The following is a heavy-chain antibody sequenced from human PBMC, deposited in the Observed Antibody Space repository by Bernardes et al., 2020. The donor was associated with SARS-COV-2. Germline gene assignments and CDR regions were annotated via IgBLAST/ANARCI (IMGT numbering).Heavy chain of an antibody. J-gene: IGHJ6*02. V-gene: IGHV4-4*07. CDR3: AREGGTSRRGMDV. Sequence: SETLSLTCSVSGGSISTYYWSWIRQPAGKGLEWIGRMSASGSSNHNPSLRSRITMSVDTPQNQISLELSSVTAADTAVYYCAREGGTSRRGMDVWGQGTTVTVSS. CDR2: MSASGSS. CDR1: GGSISTYY. D-gene: IGHD1-1*01.